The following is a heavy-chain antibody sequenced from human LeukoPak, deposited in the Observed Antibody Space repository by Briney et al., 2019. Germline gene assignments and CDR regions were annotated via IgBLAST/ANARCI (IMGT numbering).Heavy chain of an antibody. CDR1: GFTFSSYA. CDR3: ARDYMMAGGGAFDI. V-gene: IGHV3-30-3*01. D-gene: IGHD2-8*02. CDR2: ISYDGSNK. J-gene: IGHJ3*02. Sequence: GGSLRLSCAASGFTFSSYAMHWVRQAPGKGLEWVAVISYDGSNKYYADSVKGRFTISRDNSKNTLYLQMNSLRAKDTAVYYCARDYMMAGGGAFDIWGQGTMVTVSS.